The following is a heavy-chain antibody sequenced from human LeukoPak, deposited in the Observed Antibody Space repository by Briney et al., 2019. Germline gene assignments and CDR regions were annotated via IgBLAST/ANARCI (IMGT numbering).Heavy chain of an antibody. Sequence: SETLSLTCTVSGGSISNSYWSWIRQPAGKGLEWIGRIYTSGSTNYNPSLKSRVTMSVDTSKNQFSLKLNSVTAADTAVYYCAREATYFYDSKADFDIWGQGTMVTVSS. D-gene: IGHD3-22*01. J-gene: IGHJ3*02. CDR1: GGSISNSY. CDR2: IYTSGST. V-gene: IGHV4-4*07. CDR3: AREATYFYDSKADFDI.